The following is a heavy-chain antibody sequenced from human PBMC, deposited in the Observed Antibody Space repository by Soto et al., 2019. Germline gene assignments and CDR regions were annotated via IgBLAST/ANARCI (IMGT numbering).Heavy chain of an antibody. V-gene: IGHV4-34*01. Sequence: PSETLSLTCAVYGGSFSGYYWSWIRQPPGKGLEWIGEINHSGSTNYNPSLKSRVTISVDTSKKQFSLKLSSVTAADTAVYYCARGRRSSHYYYYYYGMDVWAQRTTVTVSS. CDR1: GGSFSGYY. CDR3: ARGRRSSHYYYYYYGMDV. D-gene: IGHD6-13*01. J-gene: IGHJ6*02. CDR2: INHSGST.